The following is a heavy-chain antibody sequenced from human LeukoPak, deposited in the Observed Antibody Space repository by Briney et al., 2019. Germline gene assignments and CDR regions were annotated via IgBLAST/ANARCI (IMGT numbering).Heavy chain of an antibody. Sequence: GESLRISWKGSGYSFTSYWIGWVRQMPGKGLEWMGIIYPGDSDTRYSPSFQGQVTISADKSISTAYLQWSSLKASDTAMYYCARQVSYYGSGSPAPFDYWGQGTLVTVSS. D-gene: IGHD3-10*01. CDR3: ARQVSYYGSGSPAPFDY. CDR1: GYSFTSYW. V-gene: IGHV5-51*01. CDR2: IYPGDSDT. J-gene: IGHJ4*02.